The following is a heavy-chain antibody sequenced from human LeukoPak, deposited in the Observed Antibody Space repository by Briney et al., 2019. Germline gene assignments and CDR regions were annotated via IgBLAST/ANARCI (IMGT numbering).Heavy chain of an antibody. CDR3: ARVGAGLFDY. CDR2: VYYSGNT. Sequence: PSETLSLTCTVSGGSISSYYWSWIRQPPGKGLEWIGYVYYSGNTNYNPSLKSRVTISIDTSKNQFSLKLSSVTAADTAVYYCARVGAGLFDYWGQGTLVTVSS. V-gene: IGHV4-59*08. J-gene: IGHJ4*02. CDR1: GGSISSYY. D-gene: IGHD1-26*01.